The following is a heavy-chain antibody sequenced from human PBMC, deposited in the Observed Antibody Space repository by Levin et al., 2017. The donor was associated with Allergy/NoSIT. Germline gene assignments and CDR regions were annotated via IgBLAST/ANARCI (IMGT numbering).Heavy chain of an antibody. D-gene: IGHD6-19*01. CDR3: AREAVAGPHLSFFDY. V-gene: IGHV1-69*04. J-gene: IGHJ4*02. CDR1: GGTFSSYA. Sequence: KISCKASGGTFSSYAISWVRQAPGQGLEWMGRIIPILGIANYAQKFQGRVTINADKSTSTAYMALSSLRSEDTAVYYCAREAVAGPHLSFFDYWGQGTLVTVS. CDR2: IIPILGIA.